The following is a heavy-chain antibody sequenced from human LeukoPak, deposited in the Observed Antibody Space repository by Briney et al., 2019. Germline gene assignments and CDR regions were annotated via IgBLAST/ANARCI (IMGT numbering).Heavy chain of an antibody. Sequence: PGGSLRLSCAASGFTFSSYSMNWVRQAPGKGLEWVSSISSSSSYIYYADSVKGRFTIFRDNAKNSLYLQMNSLRAEDTAVYYCARKDIVVPMDVWGKGTTVTVSS. V-gene: IGHV3-21*01. CDR1: GFTFSSYS. D-gene: IGHD2-15*01. CDR2: ISSSSSYI. CDR3: ARKDIVVPMDV. J-gene: IGHJ6*03.